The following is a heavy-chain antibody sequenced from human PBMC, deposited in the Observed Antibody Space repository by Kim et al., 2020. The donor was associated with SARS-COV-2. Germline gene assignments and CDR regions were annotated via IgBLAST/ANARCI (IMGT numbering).Heavy chain of an antibody. V-gene: IGHV3-53*01. J-gene: IGHJ4*02. Sequence: GGSLRLSCAGSGFIVSTNYMSWVRQAPGKGPEWVSVIHRGGNTSYADSVKGRFTISRDNFENTLYLQMNNLRVEDTAVYYCVRGGALGLGIVVGTFDNWGEGTLVTVSS. D-gene: IGHD3-22*01. CDR3: VRGGALGLGIVVGTFDN. CDR2: IHRGGNT. CDR1: GFIVSTNY.